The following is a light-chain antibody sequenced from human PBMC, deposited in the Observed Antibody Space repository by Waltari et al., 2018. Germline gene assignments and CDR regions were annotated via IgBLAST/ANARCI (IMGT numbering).Light chain of an antibody. J-gene: IGLJ3*02. V-gene: IGLV1-51*01. Sequence: QSVLTQPPSVSAASGQKVTIPCSGRSSNIGSNYVPWYQQPPGTAPHLLIYDNDKRPSGIPDRFSASKSGTSVTLGITGLQTGDEADYYCATWDSSLSEVVFGGGTKLTVL. CDR3: ATWDSSLSEVV. CDR2: DND. CDR1: SSNIGSNY.